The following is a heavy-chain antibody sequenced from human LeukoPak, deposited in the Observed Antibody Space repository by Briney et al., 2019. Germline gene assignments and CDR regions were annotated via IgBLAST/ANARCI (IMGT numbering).Heavy chain of an antibody. D-gene: IGHD2-2*01. CDR2: IYTSGST. V-gene: IGHV4-61*02. CDR1: GGSISSGSYY. J-gene: IGHJ4*02. Sequence: SETLSLTCTVSGGSISSGSYYWSWIRQPAGKGLEWLGRIYTSGSTNYNPSLKSRVTISVDTSKNQFSLKLSSVTAADTAVYYCARSFPYCRSTSCYPDYWGQGTLVTVSS. CDR3: ARSFPYCRSTSCYPDY.